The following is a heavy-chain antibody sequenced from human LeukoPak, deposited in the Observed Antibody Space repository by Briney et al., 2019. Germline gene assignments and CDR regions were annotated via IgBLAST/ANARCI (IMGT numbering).Heavy chain of an antibody. V-gene: IGHV3-30*18. D-gene: IGHD3-22*01. CDR2: ISYDERNK. CDR3: AKDPYYETYYYDASDVH. CDR1: GLKFNKYG. Sequence: GGSLRLSCTVSGLKFNKYGMHWVRQAPGKGLEWLAFISYDERNKYYRDSMKGRVTVSRDNSRNTLYLQMNSLRPEDSALYYCAKDPYYETYYYDASDVHWGQGTLVFVSS. J-gene: IGHJ4*02.